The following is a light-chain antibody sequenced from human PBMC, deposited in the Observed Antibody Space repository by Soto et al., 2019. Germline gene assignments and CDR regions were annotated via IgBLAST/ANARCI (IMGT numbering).Light chain of an antibody. V-gene: IGLV2-23*01. CDR2: EGT. Sequence: QSALTQPASVSVSPGQSITISCTGTSSDVGKFNFVSWYQQHPGKAPKFIIYEGTKRPSGVSNRFSGSKSGNTASLTISGLQPEDEAEYFCCSYAGRTTYVFGTGTKVTVL. J-gene: IGLJ1*01. CDR1: SSDVGKFNF. CDR3: CSYAGRTTYV.